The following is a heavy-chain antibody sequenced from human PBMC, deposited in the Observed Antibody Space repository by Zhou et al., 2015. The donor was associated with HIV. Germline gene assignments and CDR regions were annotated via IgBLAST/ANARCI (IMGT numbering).Heavy chain of an antibody. CDR2: INPKSGAT. V-gene: IGHV1-2*02. CDR1: GYNFTDYD. J-gene: IGHJ3*01. CDR3: TRVDLDETSGYLNGVGGFDF. Sequence: QVQLVQSGAEVKEPGASVKVSCRASGYNFTDYDMHWVRQAPGQGLEWMGWINPKSGATIYGQNFQGRVTMTRDTSINTAYMEVRRLKFDDTAIYYCTRVDLDETSGYLNGVGGFDFWGQGTMVTVSS. D-gene: IGHD3-22*01.